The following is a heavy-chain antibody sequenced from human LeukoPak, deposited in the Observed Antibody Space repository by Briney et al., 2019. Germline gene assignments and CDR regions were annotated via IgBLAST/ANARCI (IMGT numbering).Heavy chain of an antibody. CDR1: GYSFTSYW. CDR3: ARQYYYGSGSYDGNWFDP. V-gene: IGHV5-51*01. D-gene: IGHD3-10*01. Sequence: GESLKISCKGSGYSFTSYWIGWVCQMPGKGLEWMGIIYPGDSDTRYSPSFQGQVTISADRSISTAYLQWSSLKASDTAMYYCARQYYYGSGSYDGNWFDPWGQGTLVTVSS. CDR2: IYPGDSDT. J-gene: IGHJ5*02.